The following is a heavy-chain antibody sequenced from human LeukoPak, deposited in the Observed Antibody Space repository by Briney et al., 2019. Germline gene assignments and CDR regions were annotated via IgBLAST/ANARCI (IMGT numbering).Heavy chain of an antibody. Sequence: GGSLKLSCAASKFTFSHYGMPWVPQAPGKGLQWVAVIWSDGSNHYYADSVKGRFTISRDNSNNMVYLQMNSLRVDDTGVYYCARDAQRGFDYSNSLAYWGQGVLVTVSS. CDR2: IWSDGSNH. D-gene: IGHD4-11*01. V-gene: IGHV3-33*01. CDR1: KFTFSHYG. J-gene: IGHJ4*02. CDR3: ARDAQRGFDYSNSLAY.